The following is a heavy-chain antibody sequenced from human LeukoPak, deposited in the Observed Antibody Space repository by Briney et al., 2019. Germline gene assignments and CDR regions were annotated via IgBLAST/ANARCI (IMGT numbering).Heavy chain of an antibody. CDR2: FYYSGIT. J-gene: IGHJ4*02. CDR3: AGIARMAARGKEFDY. D-gene: IGHD6-13*01. Sequence: SETLSLTCTVSRGSVSSRSYEWGWIRQPPGKGLAWIGSFYYSGITYYNPSLKSRVTISVDTSKNQFSLNLTSVTAADTAVYYCAGIARMAARGKEFDYWGQGTLVTVSS. CDR1: RGSVSSRSYE. V-gene: IGHV4-39*01.